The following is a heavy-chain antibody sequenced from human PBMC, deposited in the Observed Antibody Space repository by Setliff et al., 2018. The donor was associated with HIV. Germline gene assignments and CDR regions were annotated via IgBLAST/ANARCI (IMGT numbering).Heavy chain of an antibody. D-gene: IGHD6-19*01. V-gene: IGHV1-46*01. CDR2: INPSGGST. CDR3: ESTSDLYSSGWYYAY. Sequence: ASVKVSCKASGYTFTSYYMHWVRQAPGQGLEWMGIINPSGGSTSYAQKFKGRVTMTRDTSTSTVYMEPSSLRSEDTAVYYCESTSDLYSSGWYYAYWGQGTLVTVSS. CDR1: GYTFTSYY. J-gene: IGHJ4*02.